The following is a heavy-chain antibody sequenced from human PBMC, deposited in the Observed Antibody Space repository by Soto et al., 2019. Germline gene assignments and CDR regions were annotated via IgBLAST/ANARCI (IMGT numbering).Heavy chain of an antibody. CDR3: ASAVVPAADGEVWYGEHFDY. CDR1: GGTFSSYA. J-gene: IGHJ4*02. D-gene: IGHD2-2*01. CDR2: IIPIFGTA. V-gene: IGHV1-69*12. Sequence: QVQLVQSGAEVKKPGSSVKVSCKASGGTFSSYAISWVRQAPGQGLEWMGGIIPIFGTANYAQKFQGRVTITADEXXSTADMERSSLRSEDTAVYYCASAVVPAADGEVWYGEHFDYWGQGTLVTVSS.